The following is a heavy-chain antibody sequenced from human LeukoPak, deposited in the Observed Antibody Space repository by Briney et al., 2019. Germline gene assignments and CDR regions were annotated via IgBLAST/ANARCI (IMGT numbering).Heavy chain of an antibody. CDR2: IYYSGST. Sequence: PSETLSLTCTVSGGSISSGGYYWSWIRQDPGKGLEWFGYIYYSGSTYYNPSLKSRVTISVDTSKNQFSMKLSSVTAADTAVYYCARSYCSSTSCSPYYYYYMDVWGKGTTVTVSS. D-gene: IGHD2-2*01. V-gene: IGHV4-31*03. J-gene: IGHJ6*03. CDR3: ARSYCSSTSCSPYYYYYMDV. CDR1: GGSISSGGYY.